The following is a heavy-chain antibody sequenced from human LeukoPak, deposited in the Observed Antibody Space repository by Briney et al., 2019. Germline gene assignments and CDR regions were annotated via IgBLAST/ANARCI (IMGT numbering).Heavy chain of an antibody. D-gene: IGHD3-10*01. Sequence: PGGSLRVSCAASGFTFDDYAMHWVRQAPGKGLEWVSLISWEGHTTYYADSVRGRFTISRDNSKNSLFLEMKSLTTDDTAFYYCTRDTDFGSPTNYFDHWGKGTLVSVSS. CDR1: GFTFDDYA. CDR2: ISWEGHTT. CDR3: TRDTDFGSPTNYFDH. J-gene: IGHJ4*02. V-gene: IGHV3-43*01.